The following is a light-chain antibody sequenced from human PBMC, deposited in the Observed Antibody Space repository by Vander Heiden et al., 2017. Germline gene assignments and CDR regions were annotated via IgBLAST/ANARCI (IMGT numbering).Light chain of an antibody. Sequence: DIQMTQPPSTLPASVGDRATITRRASASISSWLAWYQQKPGKATELVIYKACSLESGVPSKFDGSGSGTEFTLTISSVRPDHFATYCCQQYKSYSPCTFGQGTKLEIK. CDR3: QQYKSYSPCT. V-gene: IGKV1-5*03. J-gene: IGKJ2*02. CDR1: ASISSW. CDR2: KAC.